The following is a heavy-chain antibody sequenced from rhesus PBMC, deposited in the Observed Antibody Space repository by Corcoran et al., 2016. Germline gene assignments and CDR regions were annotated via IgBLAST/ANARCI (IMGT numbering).Heavy chain of an antibody. CDR3: SNTRSMENYGLNP. J-gene: IGHJ6*01. CDR2: INPNKGVT. V-gene: IGHV1-200*01. CDR1: GYTFVTYY. Sequence: QVQLVQSGAEVKTPGASVRVSCKASGYTFVTYYNNWVRQAHGQGLWWMGRINPNKGVTGYEQNIQDRIIKTEDTSTSTVYMKLNSLTSEDTAMYYCSNTRSMENYGLNPWGQGVVVIVSS. D-gene: IGHD4-23*01.